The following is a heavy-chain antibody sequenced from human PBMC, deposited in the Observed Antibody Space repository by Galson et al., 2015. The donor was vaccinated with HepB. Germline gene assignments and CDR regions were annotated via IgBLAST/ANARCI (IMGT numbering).Heavy chain of an antibody. CDR1: GFTFSGFS. D-gene: IGHD4-17*01. Sequence: SLRLSCAASGFTFSGFSMNWVRQAPGKGLEWVSFISARSTYIYYAQSVKSRFTISRDNATSSVFLEMNNLRVDDTAVYYCARGLTGDYVFDYWGQGTVVTVSS. V-gene: IGHV3-21*06. J-gene: IGHJ4*02. CDR3: ARGLTGDYVFDY. CDR2: ISARSTYI.